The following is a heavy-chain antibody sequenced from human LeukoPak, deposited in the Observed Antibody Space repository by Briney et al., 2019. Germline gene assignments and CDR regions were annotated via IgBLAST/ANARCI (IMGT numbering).Heavy chain of an antibody. CDR1: GFTVSSNY. Sequence: GGSLRLSCAASGFTVSSNYMSWVRQAPGKGLEWVSVIYSGGSTYYADSVKGRFTISRDNSKNTLYLQMNSLRAEDTAVYYCARQYDGYLFDYWGQGTLVTVSS. D-gene: IGHD5-18*01. CDR3: ARQYDGYLFDY. CDR2: IYSGGST. J-gene: IGHJ4*02. V-gene: IGHV3-66*04.